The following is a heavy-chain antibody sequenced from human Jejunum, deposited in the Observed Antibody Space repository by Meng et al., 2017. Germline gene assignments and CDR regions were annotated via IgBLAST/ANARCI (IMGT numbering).Heavy chain of an antibody. CDR1: GFTFDDYA. V-gene: IGHV3-9*01. D-gene: IGHD2-15*01. J-gene: IGHJ5*02. Sequence: GGSLRLSCAASGFTFDDYAMHWVRQAPGKGLEWVSTISWNSGTIVYADSVKGRFTLSRDNARNSLSLQMNGLRAEDTALYYCVRTSCSGRSCWLGWFAPWGRGNRVNFSS. CDR2: ISWNSGTI. CDR3: VRTSCSGRSCWLGWFAP.